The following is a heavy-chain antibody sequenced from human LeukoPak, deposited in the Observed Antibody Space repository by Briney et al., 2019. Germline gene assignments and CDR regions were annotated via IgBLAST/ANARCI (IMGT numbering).Heavy chain of an antibody. CDR1: DDSFSSHY. J-gene: IGHJ3*02. V-gene: IGHV4-59*11. CDR3: ARDLVTVTKGFDI. D-gene: IGHD4-17*01. CDR2: ISYIGTT. Sequence: SETLSLTCAVSDDSFSSHYWTWIRQPPGKGLEWIGYISYIGTTNYNPSLKSRVTTSIDTSKNQFSLKLSSVTAADTAVYYCARDLVTVTKGFDIWGQGTMVSVSA.